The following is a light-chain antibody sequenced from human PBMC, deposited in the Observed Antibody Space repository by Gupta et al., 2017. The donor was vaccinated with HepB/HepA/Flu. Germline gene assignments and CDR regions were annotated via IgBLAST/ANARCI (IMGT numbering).Light chain of an antibody. J-gene: IGKJ1*01. CDR1: QSISNW. CDR2: KAS. Sequence: DIQLPPSPSTLSASVGDRVTITCRASQSISNWLAWYQQKPGKAPKLLIYKASSLESGVPSRFSGSGSGTEFTLTISSLQPDDFATYYCQQYNTNSETFGQGTKVEI. V-gene: IGKV1-5*03. CDR3: QQYNTNSET.